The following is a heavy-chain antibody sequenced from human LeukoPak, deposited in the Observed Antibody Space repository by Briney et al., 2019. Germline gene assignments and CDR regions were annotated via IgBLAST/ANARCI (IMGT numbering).Heavy chain of an antibody. V-gene: IGHV4-39*01. CDR3: ARRRGYDILTGYYSPLPFDY. J-gene: IGHJ4*02. CDR1: GGSISSSSYY. CDR2: IYYSGST. D-gene: IGHD3-9*01. Sequence: SETLSLTCTVSGGSISSSSYYWDWIRQPPGKGLEWTGSIYYSGSTHYNPSLNSRVTISVDTSKNQFSLKLSSVTAADTAVYYCARRRGYDILTGYYSPLPFDYWGQGSLVTVSS.